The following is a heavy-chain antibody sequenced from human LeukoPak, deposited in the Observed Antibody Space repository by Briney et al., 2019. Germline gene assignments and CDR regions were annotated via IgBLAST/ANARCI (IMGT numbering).Heavy chain of an antibody. Sequence: GGSLRLSCAASGFTFSSYAMHWVRQAPGKGLEWVAVISYDGSNKYYADSVKGRFTISRDNSKNTLYLQMNSLRAEDTAVYYCANQVLPWELLFDYWGQGTLVTVSS. CDR2: ISYDGSNK. CDR3: ANQVLPWELLFDY. J-gene: IGHJ4*02. CDR1: GFTFSSYA. D-gene: IGHD1-26*01. V-gene: IGHV3-30-3*01.